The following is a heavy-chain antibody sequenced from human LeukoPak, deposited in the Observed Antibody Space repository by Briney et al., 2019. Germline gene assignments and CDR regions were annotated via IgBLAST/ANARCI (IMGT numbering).Heavy chain of an antibody. D-gene: IGHD7-27*01. J-gene: IGHJ4*02. Sequence: GRSLRLSCAASGFTFSSYGMHWVRQAPGKGLEWVAVISYDGSNKYYADSVKGRFTISRDNSKNTLYLQMNSLRAEDTAVYYCAKDLLGMAGYFDYWGQGTLVTVSS. CDR3: AKDLLGMAGYFDY. CDR1: GFTFSSYG. CDR2: ISYDGSNK. V-gene: IGHV3-30*18.